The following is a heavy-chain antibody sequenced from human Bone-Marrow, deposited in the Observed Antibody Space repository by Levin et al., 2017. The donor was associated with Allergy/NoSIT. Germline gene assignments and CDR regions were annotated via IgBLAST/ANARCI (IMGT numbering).Heavy chain of an antibody. Sequence: GESLKISCKASGYHFRNFWIGWVRQMPGQGLEWMGLIYPGDSATTYSPSFQGQVTMSVDKAMTTAYLQGSSLKASDTAMYYCARHPAAGPPTFDRYYYYYGMDVWGQGTTVTVSS. D-gene: IGHD6-25*01. V-gene: IGHV5-51*01. CDR3: ARHPAAGPPTFDRYYYYYGMDV. CDR1: GYHFRNFW. J-gene: IGHJ6*02. CDR2: IYPGDSAT.